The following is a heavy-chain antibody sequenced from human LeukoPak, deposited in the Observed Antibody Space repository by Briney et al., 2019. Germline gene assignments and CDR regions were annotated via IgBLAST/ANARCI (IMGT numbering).Heavy chain of an antibody. Sequence: SDTLSPTCTVSGVSISSYYWSWIRQPPGKGLEWIGYIYCSGSTTYNPSLESRVTISVDTFKNQFSLRLRSGTAADTAVYFCASKSERFLETGAFDIWGQGTMVTVSS. CDR3: ASKSERFLETGAFDI. J-gene: IGHJ3*02. CDR2: IYCSGST. V-gene: IGHV4-59*07. D-gene: IGHD3-3*01. CDR1: GVSISSYY.